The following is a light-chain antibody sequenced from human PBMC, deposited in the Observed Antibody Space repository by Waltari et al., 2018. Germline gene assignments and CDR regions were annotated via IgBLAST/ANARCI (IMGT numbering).Light chain of an antibody. J-gene: IGLJ1*01. CDR3: ATWDDSQRV. Sequence: QSVLTQPPSASGTPGQRVTISCSGSNSNIGSNSVCWFQQLPGTAPKLLIYGNDHRPSGVPDRFSGSKSGTSASLAISGLQSEDEADYYWATWDDSQRVFGTGTKVTVL. CDR2: GND. V-gene: IGLV1-44*01. CDR1: NSNIGSNS.